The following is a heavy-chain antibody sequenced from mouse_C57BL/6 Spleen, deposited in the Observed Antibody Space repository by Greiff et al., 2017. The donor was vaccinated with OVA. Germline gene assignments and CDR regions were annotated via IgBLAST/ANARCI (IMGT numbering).Heavy chain of an antibody. CDR3: ARGGNYWYFDV. J-gene: IGHJ1*03. D-gene: IGHD2-1*01. Sequence: QVQLQQSGAELVRPGTSVKMSCKASGYTFTNYWIGWAKQRPGHGLEWIGDIYPGGGYTNYNEKFKGKATLTADKSSSTAYMQFSSLTSGDSAIYYCARGGNYWYFDVWGTGTTVTVAS. CDR1: GYTFTNYW. CDR2: IYPGGGYT. V-gene: IGHV1-63*01.